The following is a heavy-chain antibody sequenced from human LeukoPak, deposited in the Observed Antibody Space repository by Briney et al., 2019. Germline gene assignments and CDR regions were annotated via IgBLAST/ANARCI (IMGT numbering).Heavy chain of an antibody. CDR2: INQDGGGK. CDR3: ARDVFDY. Sequence: GGSLRLSRAASGFTISNYWMSWVRQAPGKGLEWVATINQDGGGKYYVDSVKGRFTISRDSAENSLYLQMNSVTAEDTAVYYCARDVFDYWGQGTRVTVSS. CDR1: GFTISNYW. V-gene: IGHV3-7*01. J-gene: IGHJ4*02.